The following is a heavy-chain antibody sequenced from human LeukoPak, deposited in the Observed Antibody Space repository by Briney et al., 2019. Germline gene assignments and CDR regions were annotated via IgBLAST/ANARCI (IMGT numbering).Heavy chain of an antibody. D-gene: IGHD2-15*01. J-gene: IGHJ4*02. Sequence: GGSLRLSCAASGFTFSSYAMTWVRQAPGKGLEWVSTFSSSGGSTYYADSVKGRFTIPRDSSKNTLFLQMNSLRAEDTAVYYCAKYCSGGNCYSGLYWGQGTLVTVSS. CDR2: FSSSGGST. V-gene: IGHV3-23*01. CDR3: AKYCSGGNCYSGLY. CDR1: GFTFSSYA.